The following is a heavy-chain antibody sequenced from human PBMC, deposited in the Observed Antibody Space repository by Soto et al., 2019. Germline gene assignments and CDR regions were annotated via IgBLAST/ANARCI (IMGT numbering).Heavy chain of an antibody. J-gene: IGHJ4*02. Sequence: QLQLQESGSGLVKPSQTLSLTCAVSGGTISSGGYSWSWIRQPPGKGLEWIGYIYHSGRTYYNPSLTIRVTISVDRSKNQFALKLSSVTAADTAVYYCAAGGGLPRYYWGQGTLVTVSS. D-gene: IGHD5-12*01. CDR3: AAGGGLPRYY. CDR1: GGTISSGGYS. CDR2: IYHSGRT. V-gene: IGHV4-30-2*01.